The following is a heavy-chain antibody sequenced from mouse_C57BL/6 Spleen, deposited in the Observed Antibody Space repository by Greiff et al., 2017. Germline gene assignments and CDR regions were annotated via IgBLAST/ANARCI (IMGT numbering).Heavy chain of an antibody. Sequence: QVQLQQSGAELARPGASVKLSCKASGFTFTSYGISWVKQRTGQGLEWIGEIYPRSGNTYYNEKFMGKATLTADKSSSTAYMELRSLTSEDSAVYFCARKDYDYDGNYFDYWGQGTTLTVSS. CDR2: IYPRSGNT. D-gene: IGHD2-4*01. CDR1: GFTFTSYG. J-gene: IGHJ2*01. V-gene: IGHV1-81*01. CDR3: ARKDYDYDGNYFDY.